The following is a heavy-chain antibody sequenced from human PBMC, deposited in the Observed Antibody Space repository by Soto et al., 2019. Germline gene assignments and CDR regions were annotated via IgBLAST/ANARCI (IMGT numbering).Heavy chain of an antibody. V-gene: IGHV3-64*01. J-gene: IGHJ6*03. D-gene: IGHD1-26*01. Sequence: EVQLVESGGDLVQPGGSLRLSCAASGFTFSNYPMHWVRQAPGKGLEYISAINKDGSSTYYANSVRGRFTISRDNSKNTLYLQMGSRRAEDMAVYYCATAGLVSGYYYYYMDVWGKGTTVTVSS. CDR2: INKDGSST. CDR1: GFTFSNYP. CDR3: ATAGLVSGYYYYYMDV.